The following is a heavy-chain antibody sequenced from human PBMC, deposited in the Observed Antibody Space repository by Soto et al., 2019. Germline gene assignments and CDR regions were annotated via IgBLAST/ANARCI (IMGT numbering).Heavy chain of an antibody. V-gene: IGHV4-59*01. D-gene: IGHD2-15*01. Sequence: SETLSLTCTVSGGSISSYYWSWIRQPPGKGLEWIGYIYYSGSTNYNPSLKSRVTISVDTSKNQFSLKLSSVTAADTAVYYCARGLEIVVVVAADLDAFDIWGQGTMVTVSS. CDR1: GGSISSYY. CDR2: IYYSGST. CDR3: ARGLEIVVVVAADLDAFDI. J-gene: IGHJ3*02.